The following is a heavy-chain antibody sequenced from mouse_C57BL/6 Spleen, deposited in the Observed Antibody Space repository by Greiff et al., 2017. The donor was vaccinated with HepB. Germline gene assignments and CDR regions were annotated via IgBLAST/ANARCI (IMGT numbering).Heavy chain of an antibody. D-gene: IGHD1-1*01. V-gene: IGHV1-15*01. CDR3: TLITTVVEGDYFDY. CDR1: GYTFTDYE. CDR2: IDPETGGT. Sequence: QVQLKQSGAELVRPGASVTLSCKASGYTFTDYEMHWVKQTPVHGLEWIGAIDPETGGTAYNQKFKGKAILTADKSSSTAYMELRSLTSEDSAVYYCTLITTVVEGDYFDYWGQGTTLTVSS. J-gene: IGHJ2*01.